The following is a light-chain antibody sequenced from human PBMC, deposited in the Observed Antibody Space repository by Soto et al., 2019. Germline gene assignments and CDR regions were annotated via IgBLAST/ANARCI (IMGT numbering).Light chain of an antibody. CDR3: QQYGSSPGT. CDR2: GAS. CDR1: QSVSSSY. J-gene: IGKJ1*01. V-gene: IGKV3-20*01. Sequence: EIVXTQSPGTLSLSPGERATLSCRASQSVSSSYLAWYQQKPGQAPRLLIYGASSRATGIPDRFSGSGSGTDFTLTISRLEPEDFAVYYCQQYGSSPGTFGQGTKVDIK.